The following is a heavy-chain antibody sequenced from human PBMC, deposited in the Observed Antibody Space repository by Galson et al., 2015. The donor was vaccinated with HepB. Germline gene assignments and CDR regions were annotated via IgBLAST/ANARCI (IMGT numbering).Heavy chain of an antibody. V-gene: IGHV3-72*01. Sequence: SLRLSCAASGFIFSAHYMDWARQAPGKGLEWVARISNKASSHKTDYTASVEGRFTISRDDSQNSVYLQMNSLKIEDMAVYYCDRGGVWGKGTTVTVSS. CDR3: DRGGV. CDR2: ISNKASSHKT. D-gene: IGHD1-26*01. J-gene: IGHJ6*04. CDR1: GFIFSAHY.